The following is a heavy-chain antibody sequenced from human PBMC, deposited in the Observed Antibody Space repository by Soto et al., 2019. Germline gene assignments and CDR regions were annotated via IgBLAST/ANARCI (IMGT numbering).Heavy chain of an antibody. D-gene: IGHD3-22*01. CDR3: ARGRTFYDGSGYYSP. CDR1: GYTFTSYD. CDR2: MNPNSGNT. Sequence: QVQLVQSGAEVKKPGASVKVSCKASGYTFTSYDINWVRQATGQGLEWMGWMNPNSGNTGYAQKFQGRVTMNRNPSISTAYMELSSLRSEDTAVYYCARGRTFYDGSGYYSPWGQGTLVTVSS. V-gene: IGHV1-8*01. J-gene: IGHJ5*02.